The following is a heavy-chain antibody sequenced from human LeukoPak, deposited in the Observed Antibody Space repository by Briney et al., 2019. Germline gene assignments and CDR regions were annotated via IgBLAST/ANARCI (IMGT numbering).Heavy chain of an antibody. CDR1: GYTFTSYG. Sequence: ASVKVSCKASGYTFTSYGISWVRQAPGQGLEWMGWISAYNGNTNYAQKLQGRVTMTTDTSTSTAYMELRSLRSDDTAVYYCARDWYCTGGSCYNCFDYWGQGTLVTVSS. D-gene: IGHD2-15*01. CDR3: ARDWYCTGGSCYNCFDY. CDR2: ISAYNGNT. J-gene: IGHJ4*02. V-gene: IGHV1-18*01.